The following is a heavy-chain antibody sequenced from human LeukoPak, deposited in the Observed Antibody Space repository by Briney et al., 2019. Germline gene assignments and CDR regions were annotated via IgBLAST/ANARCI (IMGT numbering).Heavy chain of an antibody. J-gene: IGHJ4*02. CDR3: VKDSNYDFWSGYYKGFDN. V-gene: IGHV3-20*04. CDR2: ISRDGGGT. D-gene: IGHD3-3*01. CDR1: GFTFDDYG. Sequence: GGSLRLSCAASGFTSGFTFDDYGMNWVRQVPGKGLECVSGISRDGGGTGYADSVQGRFTISRDNSRNSLHLQMNSLRVEDTAFYYCVKDSNYDFWSGYYKGFDNWGQGTLVTVSS.